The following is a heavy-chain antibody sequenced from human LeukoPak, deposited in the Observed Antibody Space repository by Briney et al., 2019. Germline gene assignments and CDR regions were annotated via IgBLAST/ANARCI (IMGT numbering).Heavy chain of an antibody. J-gene: IGHJ4*02. CDR2: INHSGST. V-gene: IGHV4-34*01. Sequence: NPSETLSLTCAVYGGSFSGYYWSWIRQPPGKGLEWIGEINHSGSTNYNPSLKSRVNISVDTSKNQFSLKLSSVTAADTAVYYCARGTGIVGATPFDYWGQGTLVTVSS. CDR3: ARGTGIVGATPFDY. D-gene: IGHD1-26*01. CDR1: GGSFSGYY.